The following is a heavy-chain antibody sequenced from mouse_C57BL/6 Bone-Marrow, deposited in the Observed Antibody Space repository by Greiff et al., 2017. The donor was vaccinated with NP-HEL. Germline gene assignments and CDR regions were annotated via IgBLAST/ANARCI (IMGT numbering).Heavy chain of an antibody. CDR3: ARGDYYGYFDY. V-gene: IGHV1-81*01. D-gene: IGHD1-1*01. CDR2: IYPRSGNT. CDR1: GYTFTSYG. J-gene: IGHJ2*01. Sequence: VKLVESGAELARPGASVKLSCKASGYTFTSYGISWVKQRTGQGLEWIGEIYPRSGNTYYNEKFKGKATLTADKSSRTAYMELRSLTSEDSAVYFCARGDYYGYFDYWGQGTTLTVSS.